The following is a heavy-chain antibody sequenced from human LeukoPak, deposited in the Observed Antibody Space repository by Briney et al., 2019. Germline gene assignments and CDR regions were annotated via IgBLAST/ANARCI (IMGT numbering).Heavy chain of an antibody. CDR2: IWYDGSNK. V-gene: IGHV3-33*01. J-gene: IGHJ4*02. CDR3: ARDGRNSHSGSFDY. Sequence: GGSLRLSCAASGFTFSSYGMHWVRQAPGKGLEWVAVIWYDGSNKYYADSVKGRFTISRDNSKNTLYLQMNSLRAEDTAVYYCARDGRNSHSGSFDYWGQGTLVTVSS. CDR1: GFTFSSYG. D-gene: IGHD3-10*01.